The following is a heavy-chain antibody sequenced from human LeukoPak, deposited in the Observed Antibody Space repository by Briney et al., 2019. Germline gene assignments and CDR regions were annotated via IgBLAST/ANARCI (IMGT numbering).Heavy chain of an antibody. CDR3: ATLLLYGSGSYYPHTIDY. J-gene: IGHJ4*02. CDR1: GGSFSGYY. Sequence: SETLSLTCAVYGGSFSGYYWSWIRQPPGKGLEWIGEINHSGSTNYNPSLKSRVTISVDTSKNQFSLKLSSVTAADTAVYYCATLLLYGSGSYYPHTIDYWGQGTLVTVSS. D-gene: IGHD3-10*01. V-gene: IGHV4-34*01. CDR2: INHSGST.